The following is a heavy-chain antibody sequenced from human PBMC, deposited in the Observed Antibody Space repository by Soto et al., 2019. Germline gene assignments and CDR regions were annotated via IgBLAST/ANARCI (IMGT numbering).Heavy chain of an antibody. CDR3: AREGDSSGWYNWFDP. D-gene: IGHD3-22*01. CDR1: GFTFSTYS. V-gene: IGHV3-48*01. Sequence: GGSLRLSCAASGFTFSTYSMNLVRQAPGKGLEWVSYISISSSTIYYADSVKGRFTISGDNAKNSLYLQMNSLRAEDTAVYYCAREGDSSGWYNWFDPWGQGTLVTVSS. J-gene: IGHJ5*02. CDR2: ISISSSTI.